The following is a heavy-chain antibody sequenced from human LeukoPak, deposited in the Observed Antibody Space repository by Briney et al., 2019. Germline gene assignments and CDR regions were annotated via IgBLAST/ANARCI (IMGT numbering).Heavy chain of an antibody. Sequence: GESLKISCKGSGYTFSSYWIAWARQMPGKGLEWMGIIYPGDSDTRYSPSFQGQVTISADKSITTAYLQWSSLKASDTAMYYCARVPTSSEGWFDPWGQGTLVTVSS. V-gene: IGHV5-51*01. CDR3: ARVPTSSEGWFDP. J-gene: IGHJ5*02. CDR1: GYTFSSYW. D-gene: IGHD2-2*01. CDR2: IYPGDSDT.